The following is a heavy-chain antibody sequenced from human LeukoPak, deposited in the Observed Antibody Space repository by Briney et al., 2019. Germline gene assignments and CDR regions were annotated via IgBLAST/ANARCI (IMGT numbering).Heavy chain of an antibody. D-gene: IGHD1-26*01. CDR3: AYRNNFEY. Sequence: GGSLRLTCAASGFSFSGHWMNWVRQPPGKGLEWVANIKADGSEKYYVDSVKGRFTISRDDAKRTVDLQMDNLRAEDTAIYYCAYRNNFEYWGQGALVTVSS. J-gene: IGHJ4*02. CDR1: GFSFSGHW. CDR2: IKADGSEK. V-gene: IGHV3-7*05.